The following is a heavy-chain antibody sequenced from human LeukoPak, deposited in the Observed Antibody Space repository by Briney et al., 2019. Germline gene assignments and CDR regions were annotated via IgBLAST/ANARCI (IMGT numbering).Heavy chain of an antibody. CDR1: GGSISSGGYY. D-gene: IGHD3-16*02. J-gene: IGHJ5*02. CDR2: IYYSGST. Sequence: SETLSLTCTVSGGSISSGGYYWSWIRQHPGKRLEWIGYIYYSGSTYYNPSLKSRVTISVDTSKNQFSLKLSSVTAADTGVYYCARGNLRLGELSLYGEGDWFDPWGQGTLVTVSS. V-gene: IGHV4-31*03. CDR3: ARGNLRLGELSLYGEGDWFDP.